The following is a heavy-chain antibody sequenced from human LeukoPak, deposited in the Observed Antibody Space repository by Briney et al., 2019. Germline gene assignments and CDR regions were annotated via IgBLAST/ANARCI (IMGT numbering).Heavy chain of an antibody. D-gene: IGHD2-15*01. CDR2: ISVYNGNT. CDR3: ASPYCSGGTCYAPDAFDI. CDR1: GYTFTSYS. Sequence: ASVKVSCKASGYTFTSYSSIWVRQAPGQGLELMGWISVYNGNTNYEQKLQGRCTMTTDKSTSTAYMELRSLRSDDTAVYYCASPYCSGGTCYAPDAFDIWGQGTMVTVSS. V-gene: IGHV1-18*01. J-gene: IGHJ3*02.